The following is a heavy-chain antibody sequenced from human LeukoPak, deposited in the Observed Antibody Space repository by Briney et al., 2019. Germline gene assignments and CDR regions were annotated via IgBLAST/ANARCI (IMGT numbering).Heavy chain of an antibody. D-gene: IGHD3-16*02. CDR2: ISNSDGSS. V-gene: IGHV3-23*01. Sequence: PGGSLRLSCAASGFTFNSFAMNWVRQAPGKGLEWVSSISNSDGSSHYADFVKGRFTISRDNSKNTLHLQMNSLRAEDTAVYYCAKSLGVGGYTRYKGLDQWGQGTLVTVSS. CDR1: GFTFNSFA. CDR3: AKSLGVGGYTRYKGLDQ. J-gene: IGHJ4*02.